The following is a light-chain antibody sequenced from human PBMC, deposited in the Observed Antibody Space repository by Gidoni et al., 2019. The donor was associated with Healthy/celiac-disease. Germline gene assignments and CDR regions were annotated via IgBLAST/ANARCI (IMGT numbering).Light chain of an antibody. Sequence: EIVLPPSPATLSLSPGARATLAFMASQSVSSYLAWYQQKPGQTPRLLIYDASNRDTGIPARFSGSGSGTDFTLTISSLEAEDFAVYYCQQRSNSPPVTFXGXTKLEIK. J-gene: IGKJ4*01. CDR2: DAS. CDR3: QQRSNSPPVT. CDR1: QSVSSY. V-gene: IGKV3-11*01.